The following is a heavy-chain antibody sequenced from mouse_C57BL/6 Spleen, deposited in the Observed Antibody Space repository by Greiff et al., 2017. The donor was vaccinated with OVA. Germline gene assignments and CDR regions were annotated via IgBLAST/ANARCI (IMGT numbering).Heavy chain of an antibody. J-gene: IGHJ2*01. Sequence: QVQLQQSGAELARPGASVKMSCKASGYTFTSYTMHWVKQRPGQGMEWIGYINPSSGYTKYNQKFKDKATLTADKSSSTAYMQLSSLTSEDSAVYYCARRPTPAYFDYWGQGTTLTVSS. CDR3: ARRPTPAYFDY. V-gene: IGHV1-4*01. CDR1: GYTFTSYT. CDR2: INPSSGYT.